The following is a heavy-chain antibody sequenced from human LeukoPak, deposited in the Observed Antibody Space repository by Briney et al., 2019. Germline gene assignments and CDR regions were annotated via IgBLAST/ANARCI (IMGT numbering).Heavy chain of an antibody. J-gene: IGHJ6*02. CDR1: GGSISSYY. D-gene: IGHD4-23*01. Sequence: SETLSLTCTVAGGSISSYYWSWIRQPPGKGLEWIGYIYYSGSTNYNPSLTSRVTISVDTSKNQFSLKLSSVTAADTAVYYCARLAAGGKGYYGMDVWGQGTTVTVSS. CDR2: IYYSGST. V-gene: IGHV4-59*08. CDR3: ARLAAGGKGYYGMDV.